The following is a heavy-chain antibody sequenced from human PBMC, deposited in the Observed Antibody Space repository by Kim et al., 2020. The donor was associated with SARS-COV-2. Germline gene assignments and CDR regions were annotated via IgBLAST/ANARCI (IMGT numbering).Heavy chain of an antibody. Sequence: SETLSLTCAVSGGSISSSNWWSWVRQPPGKGLEWIGEIYHIGSTNYNPSLKSRVTISVDKSKNQFSLKLSSVTAADTAVYYCANRITMVRGPVFRWFDPWGQGTLVTVSS. CDR2: IYHIGST. V-gene: IGHV4-4*02. J-gene: IGHJ5*02. D-gene: IGHD3-10*01. CDR1: GGSISSSNW. CDR3: ANRITMVRGPVFRWFDP.